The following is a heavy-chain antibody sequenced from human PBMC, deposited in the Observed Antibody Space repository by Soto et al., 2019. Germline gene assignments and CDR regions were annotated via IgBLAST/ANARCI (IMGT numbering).Heavy chain of an antibody. J-gene: IGHJ6*02. CDR2: IKQDGSEK. CDR1: GFTFSSYW. CDR3: ARVKAYGSGSYYDYYGMDV. V-gene: IGHV3-7*01. Sequence: GGSLRLSCAASGFTFSSYWMSWVRQAPGKGLEWVANIKQDGSEKYYVDSVKGRFTISRDNSKNSLYLQMNSLRAEDTAVYYCARVKAYGSGSYYDYYGMDVWGQGTTVTVSS. D-gene: IGHD3-10*01.